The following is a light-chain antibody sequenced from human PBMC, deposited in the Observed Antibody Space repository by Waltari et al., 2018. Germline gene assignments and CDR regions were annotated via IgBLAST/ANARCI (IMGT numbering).Light chain of an antibody. J-gene: IGLJ3*02. CDR3: QSGGHGTWV. V-gene: IGLV4-69*01. CDR1: SGHRRNT. CDR2: INSGGSH. Sequence: QLVLTQSPSASASLGDSVKLTCPLDSGHRRNTVALLQQQPEKGPRYVMKINSGGSHSKGDEIPDRFSVSSSEAERYLPSSSGQSEEEADYYCQSGGHGTWVFGGGTKLTVL.